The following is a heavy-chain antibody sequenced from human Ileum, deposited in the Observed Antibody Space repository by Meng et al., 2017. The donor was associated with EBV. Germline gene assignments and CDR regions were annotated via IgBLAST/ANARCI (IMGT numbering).Heavy chain of an antibody. CDR3: ARAGYDSSGYYPQPFDY. J-gene: IGHJ4*02. CDR1: XYTFTDYY. Sequence: QVQLVQSGAEVKKPXASVKVSXXASXYTFTDYYIHWVRQAPGQGLEWMGRINPNSGGTNYAQKFQGRVSMTRDTSISTAYMELSSLRSEDTTVYYCARAGYDSSGYYPQPFDYWGQGTLVTVSS. CDR2: INPNSGGT. V-gene: IGHV1-2*06. D-gene: IGHD3-22*01.